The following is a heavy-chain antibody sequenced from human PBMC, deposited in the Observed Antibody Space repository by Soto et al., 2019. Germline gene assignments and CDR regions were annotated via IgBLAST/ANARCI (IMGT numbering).Heavy chain of an antibody. D-gene: IGHD2-15*01. CDR3: ARDCSGGSCYPGMDV. V-gene: IGHV3-21*01. CDR1: FFNFNSST. J-gene: IGHJ6*02. Sequence: GSLRLSCSASFFNFNSSTINWVRQAPGKRLEWLSSISSSGYIFSTDSVRGRFTISRDNAKNSVYLQINSLRAEDTAVYFCARDCSGGSCYPGMDVWGQGTTVTVSS. CDR2: ISSSGYI.